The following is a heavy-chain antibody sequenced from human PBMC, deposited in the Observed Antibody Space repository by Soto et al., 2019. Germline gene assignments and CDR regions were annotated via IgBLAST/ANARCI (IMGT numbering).Heavy chain of an antibody. CDR3: SRENWFQDY. CDR2: IKSDGSEQ. Sequence: GGSLRLSXAASGFSFSAYYMTWVRQAPGKGLEWVASIKSDGSEQDYVDSVKGRFTISRDNAKNSLYLQMNSLRAGDTGLYYCSRENWFQDYWGQGTLVTVSS. J-gene: IGHJ4*02. V-gene: IGHV3-7*03. CDR1: GFSFSAYY. D-gene: IGHD3-10*01.